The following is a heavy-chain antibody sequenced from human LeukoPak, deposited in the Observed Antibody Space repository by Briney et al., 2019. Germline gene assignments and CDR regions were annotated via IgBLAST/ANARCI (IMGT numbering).Heavy chain of an antibody. Sequence: GGSLRLSCAASGFTFSSYAMSWVRQAPGKGLEWVSAISGSGGSTYYADSVKGRFTISRDNAKNSLYLQMNSLRAEDTAVYYCARAPMVRGVTYYYMDVWGKGTTVTVSS. CDR2: ISGSGGST. CDR3: ARAPMVRGVTYYYMDV. CDR1: GFTFSSYA. D-gene: IGHD3-10*01. V-gene: IGHV3-23*01. J-gene: IGHJ6*03.